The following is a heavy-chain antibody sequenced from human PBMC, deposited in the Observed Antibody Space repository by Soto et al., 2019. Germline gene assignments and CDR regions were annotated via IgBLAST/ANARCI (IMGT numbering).Heavy chain of an antibody. CDR1: GFTFSSYW. V-gene: IGHV3-74*01. J-gene: IGHJ3*02. Sequence: GGSLRLSCAASGFTFSSYWMHWVRQAPGKGLVWVSRSNSDGSSTSYADSVKGRFTISRDNAKNTLYLQMNSLRAEDTAVYYCARYCGGDCYDAFDIWGQGTMVTVSS. D-gene: IGHD2-21*02. CDR3: ARYCGGDCYDAFDI. CDR2: SNSDGSST.